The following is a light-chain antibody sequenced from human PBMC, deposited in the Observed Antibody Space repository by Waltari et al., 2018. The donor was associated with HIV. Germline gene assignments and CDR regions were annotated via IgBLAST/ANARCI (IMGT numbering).Light chain of an antibody. CDR2: AAS. CDR3: QQYGSSPIT. J-gene: IGKJ5*01. CDR1: QSVRSTY. V-gene: IGKV3-20*01. Sequence: ELVLTQSPGTLSLSPGERATLSCRASQSVRSTYLAWYQQKPGQAPRLLISAASSRATGIPDRFSGSGSGTDFTLTISRLEPEDCAVYYCQQYGSSPITFGQGTRLEIK.